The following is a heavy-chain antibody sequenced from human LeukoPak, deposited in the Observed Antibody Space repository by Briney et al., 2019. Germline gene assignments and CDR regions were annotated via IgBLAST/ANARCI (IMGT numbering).Heavy chain of an antibody. J-gene: IGHJ5*02. D-gene: IGHD2-15*01. CDR1: GFTFSSYS. V-gene: IGHV3-48*04. CDR3: ARTPSVSAGHWFDP. CDR2: ISTDSLTI. Sequence: PGGSLRLSCAASGFTFSSYSMNWVRQTPRKGLEWVSYISTDSLTIYYANSVEGRFTISRDNAKHSLYLQMNSLRAEDTAVYYCARTPSVSAGHWFDPGAREPWSPSPQ.